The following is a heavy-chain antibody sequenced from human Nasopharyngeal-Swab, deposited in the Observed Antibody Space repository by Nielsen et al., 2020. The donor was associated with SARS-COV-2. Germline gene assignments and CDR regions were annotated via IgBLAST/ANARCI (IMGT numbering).Heavy chain of an antibody. CDR1: GVFISRGGAY. CDR3: ARTLYDIVTDQYEGYDT. Sequence: SDTLSLTCAVSGVFISRGGAYWSWLRQPPGKGLEWIGYIYYSGDTDYNPALQSRVSISADTSRNQFSLKLTSVTAADTAVYYCARTLYDIVTDQYEGYDTWGPGILVTVSS. J-gene: IGHJ5*02. D-gene: IGHD3-9*01. V-gene: IGHV4-30-4*02. CDR2: IYYSGDT.